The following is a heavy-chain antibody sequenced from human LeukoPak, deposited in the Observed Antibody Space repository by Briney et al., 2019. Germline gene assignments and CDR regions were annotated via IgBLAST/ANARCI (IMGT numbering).Heavy chain of an antibody. CDR1: GFTFNTYW. Sequence: GGSLRLSCAASGFTFNTYWMSWVRQAPGQGLECVANIKEDGSEKYYVDFVKGRFTISRDNAKNTLYLQMHSLRVEDTAVYYCARLPLTARLHFEYWGQGTLVTVSS. CDR3: ARLPLTARLHFEY. V-gene: IGHV3-7*05. J-gene: IGHJ4*02. CDR2: IKEDGSEK. D-gene: IGHD5-12*01.